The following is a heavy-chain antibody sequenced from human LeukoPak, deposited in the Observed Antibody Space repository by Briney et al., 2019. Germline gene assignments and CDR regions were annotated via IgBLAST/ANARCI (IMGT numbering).Heavy chain of an antibody. CDR3: ATGLTTFGGVICDY. CDR2: FDPEDGET. D-gene: IGHD3-16*01. V-gene: IGHV1-24*01. Sequence: ASVTVSCKVSGYTLTELSMHLVRQAPGKGLEWMGGFDPEDGETIYAQKFQGRVTMTEDTSTDTAYMELSSLRSEDTAVYYCATGLTTFGGVICDYGGQGTLVTVSS. CDR1: GYTLTELS. J-gene: IGHJ4*02.